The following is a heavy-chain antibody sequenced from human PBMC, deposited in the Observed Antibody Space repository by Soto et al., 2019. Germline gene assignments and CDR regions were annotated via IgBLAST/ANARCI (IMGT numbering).Heavy chain of an antibody. V-gene: IGHV3-30-3*01. Sequence: QVQLVESGGGVVQPGRSLRLSCAASGFTFSSYAMHWVRQAPGKGLEWVAVISYDGSNKYYAYSVKGRFTISRDNSKNTLYLQMNSLRAEDTAVYYCARAPGGTHSYYYGMDVWGQGTTVTVSS. CDR1: GFTFSSYA. J-gene: IGHJ6*02. CDR2: ISYDGSNK. CDR3: ARAPGGTHSYYYGMDV. D-gene: IGHD1-1*01.